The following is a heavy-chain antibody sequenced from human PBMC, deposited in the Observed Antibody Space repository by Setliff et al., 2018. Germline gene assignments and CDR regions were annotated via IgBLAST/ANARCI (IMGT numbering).Heavy chain of an antibody. D-gene: IGHD2-15*01. CDR3: ARENGYCSGGACYFMFDY. CDR1: DDSINSRRYY. V-gene: IGHV4-61*10. J-gene: IGHJ4*02. CDR2: IHYSGTT. Sequence: SETLSLTCTVSDDSINSRRYYWGWFRQPAGKGLEWIGYIHYSGTTNYNPSLKSRVTLSLDTAKNQFSLELRAVTAADTALYYCARENGYCSGGACYFMFDYWGQGTLVTVSS.